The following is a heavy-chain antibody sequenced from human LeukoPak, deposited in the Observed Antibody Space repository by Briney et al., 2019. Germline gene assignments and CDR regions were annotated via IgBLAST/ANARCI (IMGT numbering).Heavy chain of an antibody. J-gene: IGHJ3*02. D-gene: IGHD3/OR15-3a*01. CDR3: VREGPRGLAFDI. V-gene: IGHV3-23*01. CDR1: GFTFRSHD. Sequence: GGSQRLSCAASGFTFRSHDMSWVRQAPGKGLEWVSGISASGGSTFYADSVKGRFTISRDNSKNTLYLQMNGLRVEDTAVYYCVREGPRGLAFDIWGQGTMVTVSS. CDR2: ISASGGST.